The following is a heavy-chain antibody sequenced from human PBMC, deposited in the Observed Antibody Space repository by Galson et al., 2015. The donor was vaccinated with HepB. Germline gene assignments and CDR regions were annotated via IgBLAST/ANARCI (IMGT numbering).Heavy chain of an antibody. D-gene: IGHD2-15*01. CDR1: GYSFTSYW. CDR3: ARRGTLGYCSGGSCYSFLRSWFDP. CDR2: IDPSDSYT. J-gene: IGHJ5*02. Sequence: QSGAEVKKPGESLRISCKGSGYSFTSYWISWVRQMPGKGLEWMGRIDPSDSYTNYSPSFQGHVTISADKSISTAYLQWSSVKASDTAMYSCARRGTLGYCSGGSCYSFLRSWFDPWGQGTLVTVSS. V-gene: IGHV5-10-1*01.